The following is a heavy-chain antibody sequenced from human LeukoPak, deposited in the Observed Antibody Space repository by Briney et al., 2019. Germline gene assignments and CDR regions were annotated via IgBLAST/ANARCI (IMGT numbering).Heavy chain of an antibody. CDR2: IKRDGSEK. V-gene: IGHV3-7*03. D-gene: IGHD6-19*01. CDR1: GLTFSNYW. J-gene: IGHJ4*02. Sequence: GGSLRLSCAASGLTFSNYWMNWVRQAPGKGLEWVANIKRDGSEKYYVDSVKGRFTISRDNAKNSLDLQMNSLRVEDTAVYYCARSGPASSGWPESFDYWGQGTLVTVSS. CDR3: ARSGPASSGWPESFDY.